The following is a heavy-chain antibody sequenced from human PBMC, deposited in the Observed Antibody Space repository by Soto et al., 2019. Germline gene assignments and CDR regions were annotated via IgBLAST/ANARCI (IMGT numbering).Heavy chain of an antibody. V-gene: IGHV3-53*04. CDR3: ARDPVLHL. CDR2: INTSGNT. D-gene: IGHD6-6*01. CDR1: GFTVSSKY. Sequence: GGSLRLSCAASGFTVSSKYMNWVRQAPGKGLEWVSLINTSGNTHYADSVKGRFTISRHNSKNTLYLQMNSLRADDTAVYYCARDPVLHLWGQGTLVTVSS. J-gene: IGHJ5*02.